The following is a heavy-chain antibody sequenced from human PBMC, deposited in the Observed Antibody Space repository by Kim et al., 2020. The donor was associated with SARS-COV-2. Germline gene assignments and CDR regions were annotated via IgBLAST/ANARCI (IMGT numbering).Heavy chain of an antibody. CDR1: GFTFSSYG. V-gene: IGHV3-30*03. CDR3: VKGPAAGELDY. J-gene: IGHJ4*02. D-gene: IGHD6-13*01. CDR2: ISYDGSNK. Sequence: GGSLRLSCAASGFTFSSYGMHWVRQAPGKGLEWVAVISYDGSNKYYADSVKGRFTISRDNSKNTLYLQMNSLRADDTAVYYCVKGPAAGELDYWGQGTLVTVSS.